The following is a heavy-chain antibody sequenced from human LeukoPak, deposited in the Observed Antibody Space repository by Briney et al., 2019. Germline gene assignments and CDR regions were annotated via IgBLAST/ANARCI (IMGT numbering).Heavy chain of an antibody. CDR3: VSXTNYYGPYIY. D-gene: IGHD3-10*01. J-gene: IGHJ4*01. Sequence: SETLXLTCAVSGYSISSGHXXXXIRQXPGXXXXXIGXVXXXGSXYXDPSXQXXXXXXXXTSKNQFSLDLRSVTAADTAVYYCVSXTNYYGPYIYWGHGPLVTVSS. CDR2: VXXXGSX. V-gene: IGHV4-38-2*01. CDR1: GYSISSGHX.